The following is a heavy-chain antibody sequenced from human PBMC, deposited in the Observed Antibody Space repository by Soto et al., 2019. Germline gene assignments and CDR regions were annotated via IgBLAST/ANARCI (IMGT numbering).Heavy chain of an antibody. CDR1: GFTFGSYA. V-gene: IGHV3-23*01. CDR3: AKDRPEKTYYYDSSGPI. CDR2: ISGSGGST. D-gene: IGHD3-22*01. Sequence: PGGSLRLSCAASGFTFGSYAMSWVRQAPGKGLEWVSAISGSGGSTYYADSVKGRFTISRDNSKNTLYLQMNSLRAEDTAVYYCAKDRPEKTYYYDSSGPIWGQGTLVTVSS. J-gene: IGHJ4*02.